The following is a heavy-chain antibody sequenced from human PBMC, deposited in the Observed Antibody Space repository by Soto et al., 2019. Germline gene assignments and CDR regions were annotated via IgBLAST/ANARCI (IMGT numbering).Heavy chain of an antibody. CDR3: PTSISGVVTAH. V-gene: IGHV3-15*07. J-gene: IGHJ4*02. CDR2: IRSKTDGGTT. D-gene: IGHD3-3*02. CDR1: GFSFSNAW. Sequence: EVQLVESGGGLVEPGESLRLSCAAFGFSFSNAWMNWVRQAPGKGLEWVGRIRSKTDGGTTDYAAPVRGRFTFSRDDSQNTVYLHMNSLKTEEPALYYCPTSISGVVTAHWGQGTLVTVSS.